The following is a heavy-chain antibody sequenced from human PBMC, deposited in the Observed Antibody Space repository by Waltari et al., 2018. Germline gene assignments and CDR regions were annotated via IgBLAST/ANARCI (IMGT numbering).Heavy chain of an antibody. CDR1: GYPFPSYD. D-gene: IGHD3-16*01. Sequence: QVQLVQSGAEVKKPGASVKVSCKASGYPFPSYDINWVRQATGQGLEWMGWMNPNSGNTGYAQKFQGRVTITRNTSISTAYMELSSLRSEDTAVYYCARLRRSKGGNWFDPWGQGTLVTVSS. J-gene: IGHJ5*02. CDR3: ARLRRSKGGNWFDP. V-gene: IGHV1-8*03. CDR2: MNPNSGNT.